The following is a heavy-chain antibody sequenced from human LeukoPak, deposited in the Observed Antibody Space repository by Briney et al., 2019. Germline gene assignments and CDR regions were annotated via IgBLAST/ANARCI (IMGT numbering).Heavy chain of an antibody. V-gene: IGHV4-34*01. CDR2: INHSGST. CDR3: ARVYGGATSYYYYMDV. D-gene: IGHD1-26*01. CDR1: GGSFSGYY. J-gene: IGHJ6*03. Sequence: SETLSLTCAVYGGSFSGYYWSWIRQPPGKGLEWIGEINHSGSTNYNPSLKSRVTISVDTSKNQFSLKLSSVTAADTAVYYCARVYGGATSYYYYMDVWGKGTTVTVSS.